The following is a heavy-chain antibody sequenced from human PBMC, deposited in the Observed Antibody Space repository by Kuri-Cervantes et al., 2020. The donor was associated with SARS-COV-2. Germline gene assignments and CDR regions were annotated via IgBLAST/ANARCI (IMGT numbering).Heavy chain of an antibody. Sequence: LSLTCAASGFTFSSYAMHWVRQAPGKGLEWVAVISYDGSNKYYADSVKGRFTISRDNSRNTVDLQMNSLRGDDTAVYYCAKAVRGHYASGSRDTGGMDVWGQGATVTVSS. CDR1: GFTFSSYA. D-gene: IGHD3-10*01. J-gene: IGHJ6*01. V-gene: IGHV3-30-3*01. CDR3: AKAVRGHYASGSRDTGGMDV. CDR2: ISYDGSNK.